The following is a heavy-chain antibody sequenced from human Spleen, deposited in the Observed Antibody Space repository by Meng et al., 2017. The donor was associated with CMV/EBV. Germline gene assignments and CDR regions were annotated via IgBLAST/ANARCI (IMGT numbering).Heavy chain of an antibody. CDR2: IIPIFGTA. CDR3: ARVTDFWSTPWGFDP. CDR1: GGTFSSYA. J-gene: IGHJ5*01. D-gene: IGHD3/OR15-3a*01. V-gene: IGHV1-69*05. Sequence: SVKVSCKASGGTFSSYAISWVRQAPGQGLEWMGGIIPIFGTANYAQKFQGRVTMTRDTSITTAYMELSRLTSDDTAVYYCARVTDFWSTPWGFDPWGQGTLVTVSS.